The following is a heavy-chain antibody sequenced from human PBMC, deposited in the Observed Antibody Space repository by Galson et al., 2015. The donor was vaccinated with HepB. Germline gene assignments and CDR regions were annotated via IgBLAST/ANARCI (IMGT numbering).Heavy chain of an antibody. CDR3: AREAYSSGRAGIFDS. D-gene: IGHD6-19*01. Sequence: SLRLSCAAPGFTLSTYVMHWVRQAPGKGLEFVSAIGSDGFSTYYANSVEDRFTISRDISKNILYLQMDSLRVEDMAVYYCAREAYSSGRAGIFDSWGQGTLVTVSS. CDR2: IGSDGFST. V-gene: IGHV3-64*01. CDR1: GFTLSTYV. J-gene: IGHJ4*02.